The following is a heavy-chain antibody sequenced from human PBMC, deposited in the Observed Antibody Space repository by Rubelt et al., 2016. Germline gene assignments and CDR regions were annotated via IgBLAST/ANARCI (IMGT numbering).Heavy chain of an antibody. CDR3: AYGSGSSDAFDI. Sequence: QVQLQESGPGLVKPSQTLSLTCTVSGSSISSGGYYWSWIRQHPGKGLEWIGYIYYSGSTYYNPSLKSRGTISVDTSKNQFSLKLSSVTAADTAVYYCAYGSGSSDAFDIWGQGTMVTVSS. CDR1: GSSISSGGYY. D-gene: IGHD3-10*01. V-gene: IGHV4-31*03. CDR2: IYYSGST. J-gene: IGHJ3*02.